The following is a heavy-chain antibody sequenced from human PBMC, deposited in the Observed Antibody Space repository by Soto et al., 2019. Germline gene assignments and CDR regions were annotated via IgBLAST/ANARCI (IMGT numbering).Heavy chain of an antibody. CDR3: AKDWRWEQQIYGMNV. CDR1: GFGFRTYA. D-gene: IGHD1-26*01. CDR2: ISGSGDNT. Sequence: EVQLLESGGGLVQPGGSLRLSCAASGFGFRTYAMTWVRQAPGKGLHWVSSISGSGDNTHYADSVKGRFTISRDNSKNTLYLQMNSLRTEDTAVYYCAKDWRWEQQIYGMNVWGQGTTVTVSS. J-gene: IGHJ6*02. V-gene: IGHV3-23*01.